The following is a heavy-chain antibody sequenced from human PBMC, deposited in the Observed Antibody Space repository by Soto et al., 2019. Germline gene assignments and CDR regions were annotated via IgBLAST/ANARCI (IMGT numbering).Heavy chain of an antibody. V-gene: IGHV1-69*12. J-gene: IGHJ6*02. Sequence: QVQLVQSGAEVKKPGSSVKVSCKASGGTFSSYAISWVRQAPGQGLEWMGGIIPIFGTANYAQKFQGRVTITADESTSTAYMELSSLRSEDTAVYYCARDDSSPTDPSYYYYGMDVWGQGTTVTVSS. CDR3: ARDDSSPTDPSYYYYGMDV. CDR2: IIPIFGTA. CDR1: GGTFSSYA. D-gene: IGHD3-22*01.